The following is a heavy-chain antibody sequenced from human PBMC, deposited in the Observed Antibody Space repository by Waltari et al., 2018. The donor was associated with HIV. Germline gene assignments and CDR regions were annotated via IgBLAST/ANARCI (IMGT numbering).Heavy chain of an antibody. CDR2: INAGNGDA. D-gene: IGHD2-2*01. CDR1: GSTFTTSA. Sequence: QVQFVQSGAEVKKPGASVTVSCKASGSTFTTSAIHCVRQAPGQRPEWMGWINAGNGDAIYSQGFQHRVTITRDTSATTAYMELSSLRSEDTAVYYCASNPRDCAHNTCYDPSFDYWGQGTLVTVSS. J-gene: IGHJ4*02. V-gene: IGHV1-3*01. CDR3: ASNPRDCAHNTCYDPSFDY.